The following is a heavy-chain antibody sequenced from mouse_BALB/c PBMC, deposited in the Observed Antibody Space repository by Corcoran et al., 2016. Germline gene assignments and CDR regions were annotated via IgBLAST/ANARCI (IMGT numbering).Heavy chain of an antibody. J-gene: IGHJ3*01. CDR3: AREGTEAWFAY. D-gene: IGHD2-14*01. Sequence: QIQLVQSGPELKKPGETVKISCKASGYTFTNYGMNWVKQAPGKGLKWMGWINTYTGEPTYADDFKGRFAFSLETSASTAYLQINNLKNEDTATYFCAREGTEAWFAYWGQGTLVTVSA. CDR2: INTYTGEP. CDR1: GYTFTNYG. V-gene: IGHV9-3-1*01.